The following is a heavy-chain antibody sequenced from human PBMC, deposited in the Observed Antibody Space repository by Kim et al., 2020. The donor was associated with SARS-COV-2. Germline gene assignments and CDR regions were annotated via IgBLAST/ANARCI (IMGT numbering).Heavy chain of an antibody. CDR1: GFTLSSYW. V-gene: IGHV3-74*01. CDR3: ARVGGYCSSTSCYTHWFDP. CDR2: IKSDGSST. J-gene: IGHJ5*02. D-gene: IGHD2-2*02. Sequence: GGSLRLSCAASGFTLSSYWMHWVRQAPGKGLMWVSRIKSDGSSTNYADSVKGRFTISRDNAKNTLYLQMNSLRAEDTAVYYCARVGGYCSSTSCYTHWFDPWGQGTLVTVSS.